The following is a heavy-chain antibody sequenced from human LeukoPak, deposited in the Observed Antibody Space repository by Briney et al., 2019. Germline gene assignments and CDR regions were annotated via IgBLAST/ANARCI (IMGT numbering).Heavy chain of an antibody. V-gene: IGHV3-30*18. Sequence: GGSLRLSCAASGFTFSSCGIHWVRQAPGKGLEWVALISYDGSNKYYADSVKGRFTISRDNSKNTLYLQMNSLRAEDTAVYYCAKDAGSSGYYVDYYYGTDVWGQGTTVTVSS. D-gene: IGHD3-22*01. CDR3: AKDAGSSGYYVDYYYGTDV. CDR2: ISYDGSNK. CDR1: GFTFSSCG. J-gene: IGHJ6*02.